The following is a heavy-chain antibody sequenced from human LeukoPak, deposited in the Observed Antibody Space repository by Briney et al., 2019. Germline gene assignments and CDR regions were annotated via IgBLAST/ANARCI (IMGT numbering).Heavy chain of an antibody. CDR3: AKGSVAIPQFFKS. J-gene: IGHJ4*02. V-gene: IGHV3-23*01. D-gene: IGHD2-21*01. CDR2: ISGTGGST. CDR1: GFSFRNYA. Sequence: PGGSLRLSCEASGFSFRNYAMNWVGQAPGKGLEWVASISGTGGSTFYADFAKGRFIISRDNSKDTLSLQLNSLTGTDTAVYFCAKGSVAIPQFFKSWGRGILVTVSS.